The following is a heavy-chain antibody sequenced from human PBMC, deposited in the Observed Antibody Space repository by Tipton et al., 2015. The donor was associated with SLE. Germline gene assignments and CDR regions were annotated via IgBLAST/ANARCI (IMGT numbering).Heavy chain of an antibody. CDR3: ARDAAGIAAAGTGY. CDR2: ISSSGSTI. V-gene: IGHV3-48*03. J-gene: IGHJ4*02. D-gene: IGHD6-13*01. Sequence: SLRLSCAASGFTFSSYEMNWVRQAPGKGLEWVSYISSSGSTIYYADSVKGRFTISRDNAKNSLYLQVNSLRAEDTAVYYCARDAAGIAAAGTGYWGQGTLVTVSS. CDR1: GFTFSSYE.